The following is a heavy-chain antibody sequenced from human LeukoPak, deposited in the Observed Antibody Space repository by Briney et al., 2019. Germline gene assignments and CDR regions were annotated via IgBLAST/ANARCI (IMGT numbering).Heavy chain of an antibody. CDR2: ISRGGTI. V-gene: IGHV3-48*03. CDR1: GFTFGSYE. Sequence: GGSLRLSCAASGFTFGSYEMNWFRQAPGKGLEWVSYISRGGTIYYAEAVKGRFTISRDNAKNSLFLQMDSLRAEDTAVYCCARDSQEYGDNGRFGDSWGQGTLVTVSA. D-gene: IGHD4-17*01. J-gene: IGHJ4*02. CDR3: ARDSQEYGDNGRFGDS.